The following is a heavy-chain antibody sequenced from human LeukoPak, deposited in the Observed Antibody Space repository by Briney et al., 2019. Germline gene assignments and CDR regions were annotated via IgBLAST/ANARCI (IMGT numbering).Heavy chain of an antibody. D-gene: IGHD6-13*01. CDR2: INPNSGGT. Sequence: ASVKVSCKASGYTFTGYYMHWVRQAPGQGLEWMGRINPNSGGTNYAQKFQGRVTMTRDTPISTAYMELSRLRSDDTAVYYCARGGSSGTKTAAAGKSGYWGQGTLVTVSS. J-gene: IGHJ4*02. CDR1: GYTFTGYY. V-gene: IGHV1-2*06. CDR3: ARGGSSGTKTAAAGKSGY.